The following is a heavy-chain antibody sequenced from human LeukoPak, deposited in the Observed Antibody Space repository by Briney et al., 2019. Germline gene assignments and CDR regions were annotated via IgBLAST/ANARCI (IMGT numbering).Heavy chain of an antibody. CDR3: ARLKRGYDWDAFDI. D-gene: IGHD5-12*01. Sequence: PGASLHISCKGSGYSFTSYWIGWVHPMPGKGLEWTGIIYPGDSHTRYSPSFQGQVTISADKSISTAYLQWSSLKASDTAMYYCARLKRGYDWDAFDIWGQGTMVTVSS. CDR1: GYSFTSYW. V-gene: IGHV5-51*07. CDR2: IYPGDSHT. J-gene: IGHJ3*02.